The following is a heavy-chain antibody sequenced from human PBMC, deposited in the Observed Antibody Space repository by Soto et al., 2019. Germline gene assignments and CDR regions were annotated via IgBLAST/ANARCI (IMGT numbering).Heavy chain of an antibody. CDR1: TSSFRDTW. CDR3: ARDLYSYGYPDY. D-gene: IGHD5-18*01. V-gene: IGHV3-15*01. CDR2: IKSKVDGGTA. J-gene: IGHJ4*02. Sequence: GGSLRLSCAASTSSFRDTWMTWVRQAPGKGLEWVGRIKSKVDGGTADYAAPVKGRFTISRDNSNNTLSLEMNSLRTEDTAVYYCARDLYSYGYPDYWGQGTLVTVSS.